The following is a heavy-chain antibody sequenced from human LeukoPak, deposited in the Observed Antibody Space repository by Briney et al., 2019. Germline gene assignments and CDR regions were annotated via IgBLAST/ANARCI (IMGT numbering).Heavy chain of an antibody. Sequence: GRSLRHSCAAPGVTPSSYVTHSVRPALGEGLEWGAVISYDGSNKYYADSVKGRFTISRDNSKNTLYLQINSLRAEETAVYYCARDDYGDSRIPYYGMDVWGQGTLVTVSS. D-gene: IGHD4-17*01. CDR2: ISYDGSNK. CDR3: ARDDYGDSRIPYYGMDV. J-gene: IGHJ6*02. V-gene: IGHV3-30-3*01. CDR1: GVTPSSYV.